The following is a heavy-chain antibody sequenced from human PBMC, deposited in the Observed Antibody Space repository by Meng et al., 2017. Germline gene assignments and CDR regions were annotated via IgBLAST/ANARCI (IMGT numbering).Heavy chain of an antibody. Sequence: KVSCKGSGYSFTSYWIGWVRQMPGKGLEWMGTIYPGDSDTRYSPSSQGQVTISADKSISTAYLQWSSLKASDTAMYYCARRISTVTTGNYYYGMDVWGQGTTVTVSS. CDR3: ARRISTVTTGNYYYGMDV. V-gene: IGHV5-51*01. CDR1: GYSFTSYW. CDR2: IYPGDSDT. D-gene: IGHD4-11*01. J-gene: IGHJ6*02.